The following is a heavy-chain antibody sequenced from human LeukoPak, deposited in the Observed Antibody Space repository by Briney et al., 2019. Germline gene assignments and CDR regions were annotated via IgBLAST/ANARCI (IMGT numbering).Heavy chain of an antibody. Sequence: GGSLRLSCAASGFTVSSNYMNWVRQAPGKGLEWISRLYSDGRSLTYADSVMGRFTISRDNAKNMLYLQMNSLRAEDTAVYYCARGRGLGELAVASFDSWGQGILVTVSS. J-gene: IGHJ4*02. CDR2: LYSDGRSL. D-gene: IGHD6-19*01. CDR3: ARGRGLGELAVASFDS. V-gene: IGHV3-74*03. CDR1: GFTVSSNY.